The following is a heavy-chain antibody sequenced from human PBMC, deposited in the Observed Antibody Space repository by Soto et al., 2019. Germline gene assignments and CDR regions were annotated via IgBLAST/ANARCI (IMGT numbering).Heavy chain of an antibody. CDR1: GYTFSQYW. V-gene: IGHV3-74*01. J-gene: IGHJ4*02. CDR3: SYDTFGDKDF. D-gene: IGHD3-9*01. CDR2: VNPDRTIT. Sequence: GGSLRLSCAASGYTFSQYWIPWVRQPPGKGPGWVSRVNPDRTITNYADSVKGRFTISRDNAKNSLYLQMNSLGVKDTALYYCSYDTFGDKDFWGQGT.